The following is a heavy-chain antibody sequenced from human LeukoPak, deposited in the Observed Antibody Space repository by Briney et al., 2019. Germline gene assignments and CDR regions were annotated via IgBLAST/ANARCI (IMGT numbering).Heavy chain of an antibody. CDR2: IKHDGSEK. Sequence: GGSLRLSCAASGFTFSSYWMSWVRQAPGKGLEWVANIKHDGSEKYYLDSVKGRFTISRDNAKNSLYLQMNSLRAEDTAVYYCARAPSSSWYIYYYMDVWGKGTTVTVSS. CDR1: GFTFSSYW. J-gene: IGHJ6*03. V-gene: IGHV3-7*01. D-gene: IGHD6-13*01. CDR3: ARAPSSSWYIYYYMDV.